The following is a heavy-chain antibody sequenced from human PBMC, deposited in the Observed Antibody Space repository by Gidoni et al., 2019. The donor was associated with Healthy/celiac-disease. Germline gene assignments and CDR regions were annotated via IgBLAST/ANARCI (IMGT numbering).Heavy chain of an antibody. V-gene: IGHV3-49*05. CDR1: GFTFGYFA. D-gene: IGHD3-22*01. CDR2: IRSKAYGGTT. Sequence: EVPLVESGGGLVKPVRSLRLSCTASGFTFGYFAMCWFRQAPGKGLEWVGFIRSKAYGGTTEYAASVKGRFTISRDDSKSIAYLQMNSLKTEDTAVYYCTRDGWTYYYDSSGLYYFDYWGQGTLVTVSS. CDR3: TRDGWTYYYDSSGLYYFDY. J-gene: IGHJ4*02.